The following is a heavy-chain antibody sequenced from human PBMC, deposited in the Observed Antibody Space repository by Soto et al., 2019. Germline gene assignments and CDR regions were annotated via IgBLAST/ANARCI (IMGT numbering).Heavy chain of an antibody. CDR2: INHSGST. D-gene: IGHD5-18*01. CDR1: GGSFSGYY. CDR3: ARGGYSYGYAFDY. J-gene: IGHJ4*02. Sequence: NPSETLSLTCAVYGGSFSGYYWSWIRQPPGKGLEWIGEINHSGSTNYNPSLKSRVTISVDTSKNQFSLKLSSVTAADTAVYYCARGGYSYGYAFDYWGQGTLVTVSS. V-gene: IGHV4-34*01.